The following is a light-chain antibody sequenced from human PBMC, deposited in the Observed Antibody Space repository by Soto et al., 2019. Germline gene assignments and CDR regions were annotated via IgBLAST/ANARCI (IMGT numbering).Light chain of an antibody. J-gene: IGLJ1*01. CDR2: EVN. Sequence: QSVLTQPASVSGSPGQSITISCTGTSSDFGNYNLVSWYQQHPGKVPKLILFEVNKRPSGVSGRFSGSKSGNTASLTISGLQAEDEADYYCCSFTSSNTHVFGAGTKVNV. V-gene: IGLV2-23*02. CDR1: SSDFGNYNL. CDR3: CSFTSSNTHV.